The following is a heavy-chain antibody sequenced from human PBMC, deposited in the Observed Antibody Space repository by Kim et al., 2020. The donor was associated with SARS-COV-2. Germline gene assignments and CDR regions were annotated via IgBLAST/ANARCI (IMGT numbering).Heavy chain of an antibody. Sequence: GGSLRLSCAASGFTFSSYGMHWVRQAPGKGLEWVAVIWYDGSNKYYADSVKGRFTISRDNSKNTLYLQMNSLRAEDTAVYYCAKSIRLEPAAAASIEDWFDLWGQGTLVTVSS. V-gene: IGHV3-33*06. CDR3: AKSIRLEPAAAASIEDWFDL. CDR1: GFTFSSYG. D-gene: IGHD6-13*01. J-gene: IGHJ5*02. CDR2: IWYDGSNK.